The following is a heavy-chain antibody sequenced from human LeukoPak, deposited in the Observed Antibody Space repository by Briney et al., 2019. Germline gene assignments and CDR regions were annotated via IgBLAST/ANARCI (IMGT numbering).Heavy chain of an antibody. V-gene: IGHV3-21*01. CDR2: ISSSSSYI. CDR1: GFTFSSYS. Sequence: PGGSLRLSCAASGFTFSSYSMNWVRQAPGKGLEWVSSISSSSSYIYYADSVKGRFTISRDNAKNSLYLQMNSLRAEDTAVYYCARDRCSGGSCYSEGYFQHWGQGTLVTVSS. D-gene: IGHD2-15*01. CDR3: ARDRCSGGSCYSEGYFQH. J-gene: IGHJ1*01.